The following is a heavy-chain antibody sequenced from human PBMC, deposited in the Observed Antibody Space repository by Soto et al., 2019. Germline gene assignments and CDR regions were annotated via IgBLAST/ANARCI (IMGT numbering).Heavy chain of an antibody. D-gene: IGHD3-3*01. J-gene: IGHJ6*02. CDR2: ISSSSSYI. CDR1: GFTFSSYS. V-gene: IGHV3-21*01. Sequence: EVQLVESGGGLVKPGGSLRLSCAASGFTFSSYSMNWVRQATGKGLEWVSSISSSSSYIYYADSVKGRFTISRDNAKNSLYLQMNSLRDEDTAVDYCARDAMDRFPVNRAFRGMDVLGPGTTGTVSS. CDR3: ARDAMDRFPVNRAFRGMDV.